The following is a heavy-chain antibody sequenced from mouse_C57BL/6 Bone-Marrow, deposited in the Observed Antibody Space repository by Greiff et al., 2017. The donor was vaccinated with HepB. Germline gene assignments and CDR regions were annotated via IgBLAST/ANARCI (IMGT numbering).Heavy chain of an antibody. CDR2: ISNKANNHAT. Sequence: EGKWGEGGGGGGQEGGEMKREGGGEGGSFRDAGREGGGKEKEKGCEWVAEISNKANNHATYYAESVKGRFTISRDDSKSSVYLQMNSLRAEDTGIYYCTSLLYGSREYFDVWGTGTTVTVSS. D-gene: IGHD1-1*01. J-gene: IGHJ1*03. CDR3: TSLLYGSREYFDV. V-gene: IGHV6-6*01. CDR1: GGSFRDAG.